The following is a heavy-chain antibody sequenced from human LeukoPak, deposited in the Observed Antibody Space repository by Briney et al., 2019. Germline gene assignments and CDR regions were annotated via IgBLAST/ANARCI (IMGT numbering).Heavy chain of an antibody. CDR3: ARGPNHYYYMDF. Sequence: ASVKVSRKASGYSFTGYYIHWVRQAPGQGLEWMGWINPDGGVTKSAQNFQGRVTMTRDKSINTVYMELSGLTSDDTALYYCARGPNHYYYMDFWGTGTTVSVSS. D-gene: IGHD2-8*01. CDR1: GYSFTGYY. V-gene: IGHV1-2*02. J-gene: IGHJ6*03. CDR2: INPDGGVT.